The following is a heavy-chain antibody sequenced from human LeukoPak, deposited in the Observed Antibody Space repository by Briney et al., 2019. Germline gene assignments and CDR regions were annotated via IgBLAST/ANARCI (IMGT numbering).Heavy chain of an antibody. J-gene: IGHJ6*03. Sequence: GGSLRLSCAASGFPFTTYGMSWVRPAPGKGREWLANIKPDGSERYYVDSVKGRFTISRDNAGDSLSLQMNSLRAEDTAVYYCARDGGLHRYYYYMDVWGKGTTVTVSS. CDR2: IKPDGSER. V-gene: IGHV3-7*01. CDR3: ARDGGLHRYYYYMDV. D-gene: IGHD5-24*01. CDR1: GFPFTTYG.